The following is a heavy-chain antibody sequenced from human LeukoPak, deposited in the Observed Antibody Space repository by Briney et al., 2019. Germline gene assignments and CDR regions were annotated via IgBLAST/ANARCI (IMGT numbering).Heavy chain of an antibody. Sequence: GGSLRLSCATSGFSFSSYAMSWVRQAPGKGLEWVSAMSSSDDGRYYAASVRGRFTISRDNSKNTLYLQMNSLRVEDTALYYCAKDRAYGQFLWGNDYWGQGTLVTVSS. V-gene: IGHV3-23*01. CDR1: GFSFSSYA. J-gene: IGHJ4*02. CDR3: AKDRAYGQFLWGNDY. D-gene: IGHD2-21*01. CDR2: MSSSDDGR.